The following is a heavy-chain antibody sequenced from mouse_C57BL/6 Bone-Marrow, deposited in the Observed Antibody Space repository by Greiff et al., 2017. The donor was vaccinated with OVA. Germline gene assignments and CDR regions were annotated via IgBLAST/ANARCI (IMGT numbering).Heavy chain of an antibody. CDR1: GYTFTSYW. Sequence: QVQLQQPGAELVKPGASVKLSCKASGYTFTSYWMHWVKQRPGQGLEWIGMIHPNSGSTNYNEKFKSKATLTVDKSSSTAYMQLSSLTSEDSAVDYCAVYDGYYWFAYWGQGTLVTVSA. J-gene: IGHJ3*01. D-gene: IGHD2-3*01. CDR2: IHPNSGST. V-gene: IGHV1-64*01. CDR3: AVYDGYYWFAY.